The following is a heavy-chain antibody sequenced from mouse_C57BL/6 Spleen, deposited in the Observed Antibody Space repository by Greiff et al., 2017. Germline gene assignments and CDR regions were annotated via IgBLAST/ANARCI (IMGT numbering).Heavy chain of an antibody. CDR1: GYTFTDYY. CDR3: ARGLGDAMDY. CDR2: IYPGSGNT. Sequence: QVQLKESGAELVRPGASVKLSCKASGYTFTDYYINWVKQRPGQGLEWIARIYPGSGNTYYNEKFKGKATLTAEKSSSTAYMQLSSLTSEDSAVYFCARGLGDAMDYWGQGTLVTVSA. D-gene: IGHD3-3*01. J-gene: IGHJ4*01. V-gene: IGHV1-76*01.